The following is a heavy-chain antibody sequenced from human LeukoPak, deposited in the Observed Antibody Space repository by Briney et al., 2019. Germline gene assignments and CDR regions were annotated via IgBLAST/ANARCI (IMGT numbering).Heavy chain of an antibody. V-gene: IGHV3-53*04. CDR2: IYSGGST. Sequence: GGSLRLSCAASGFTASSNYMSWVRQAPGKGLEWVSVIYSGGSTYYADSVKGRFTISRHNSKNTLYLQMNSLRAEDTAVYYCARGVRGARYCSGGSCPGSFDYWAREPWSPSPQ. CDR3: ARGVRGARYCSGGSCPGSFDY. D-gene: IGHD2-15*01. CDR1: GFTASSNY. J-gene: IGHJ4*02.